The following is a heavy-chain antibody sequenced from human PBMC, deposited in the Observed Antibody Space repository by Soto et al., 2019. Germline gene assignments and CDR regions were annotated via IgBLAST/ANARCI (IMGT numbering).Heavy chain of an antibody. CDR3: ARVGVGQLYIAAALDY. CDR2: ISYDGSNK. J-gene: IGHJ4*02. Sequence: QVQLVESGGGVVQPGRSLRLSCAASGFTFSSYAMHWVRQAPGKGLEWVAVISYDGSNKYYADSVKGRFTISRDNSKNTLYLQMNSLRAEDTAVYYCARVGVGQLYIAAALDYWGQGTLVTVSS. D-gene: IGHD6-13*01. V-gene: IGHV3-30-3*01. CDR1: GFTFSSYA.